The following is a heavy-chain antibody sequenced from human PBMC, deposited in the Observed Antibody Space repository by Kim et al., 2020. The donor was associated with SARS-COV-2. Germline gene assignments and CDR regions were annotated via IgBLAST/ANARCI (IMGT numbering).Heavy chain of an antibody. CDR2: IYSGGST. D-gene: IGHD3-3*01. V-gene: IGHV3-66*01. CDR1: GFTVSSNY. CDR3: ARGLEWLHYYYGMDV. J-gene: IGHJ6*02. Sequence: GGSLRLSCAASGFTVSSNYMSWVRQAPGKGLEWVSVIYSGGSTYYADSVKGRFTISRDNSKNTLYLQMNSLRAEDTAVYYCARGLEWLHYYYGMDVWGQGTTVTVSS.